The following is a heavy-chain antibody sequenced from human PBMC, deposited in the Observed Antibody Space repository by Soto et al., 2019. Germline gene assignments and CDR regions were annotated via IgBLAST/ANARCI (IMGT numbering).Heavy chain of an antibody. D-gene: IGHD5-12*01. CDR2: IKGDGST. J-gene: IGHJ4*02. CDR3: ARGQEGVVATH. V-gene: IGHV4-34*01. CDR1: GGSLCHYY. Sequence: QVQLQQWGAGLLKPSETLSLNCAVNGGSLCHYYWSWIRQPPGKGLEWIGEIKGDGSTNYSPSLKSRATISSDTSNNQFSLRLYAVTAADTGVYYCARGQEGVVATHWDQGTLVTVSS.